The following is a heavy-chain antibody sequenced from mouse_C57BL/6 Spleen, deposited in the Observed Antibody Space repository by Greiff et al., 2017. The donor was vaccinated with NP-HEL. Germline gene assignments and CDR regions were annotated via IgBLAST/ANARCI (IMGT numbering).Heavy chain of an antibody. CDR2: IDPEDGDT. V-gene: IGHV14-1*01. Sequence: VQLQQSGAELVRPGASVKLSCTASGFNIKDYYMHWVKQRPEQGLEWIGRIDPEDGDTEYAPKFQGKATMTADTSSNTAYLQLSSLTSEDTAVYCCTTWWLLRAMDYWGQGTSVTVSS. J-gene: IGHJ4*01. CDR1: GFNIKDYY. CDR3: TTWWLLRAMDY. D-gene: IGHD2-3*01.